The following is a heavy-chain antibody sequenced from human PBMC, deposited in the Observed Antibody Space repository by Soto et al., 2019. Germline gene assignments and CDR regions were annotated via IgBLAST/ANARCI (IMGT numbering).Heavy chain of an antibody. CDR3: ASSAGYIFNWIDT. V-gene: IGHV1-8*01. J-gene: IGHJ5*02. CDR2: MNPNSGNT. Sequence: QVQLVQSGAEVKTPGASVKVSCKASGYTFASYDISWVRQAPGRGLEWMGWMNPNSGNTGYAQKLQGRLSMTSDTALSIAHMELSSLTNEDTASYYCASSAGYIFNWIDTWGQGTLVTVSP. CDR1: GYTFASYD. D-gene: IGHD2-15*01.